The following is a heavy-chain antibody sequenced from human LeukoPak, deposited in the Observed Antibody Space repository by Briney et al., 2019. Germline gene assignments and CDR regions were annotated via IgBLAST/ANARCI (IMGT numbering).Heavy chain of an antibody. J-gene: IGHJ3*02. Sequence: GGSLRLSCAASGFTFRSYSMHWVRQAPGKGLEWVSYISSTSSTIYYADSVKGRFTISGDNAKNSLYLQMNSLRDEDTAVYYCARAAPYYYDSSGYSAFDSWGQGTMVTVSA. V-gene: IGHV3-48*02. D-gene: IGHD3-22*01. CDR3: ARAAPYYYDSSGYSAFDS. CDR2: ISSTSSTI. CDR1: GFTFRSYS.